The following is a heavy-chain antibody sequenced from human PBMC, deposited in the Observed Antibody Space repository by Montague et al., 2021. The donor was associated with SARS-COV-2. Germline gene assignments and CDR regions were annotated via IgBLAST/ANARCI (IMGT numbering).Heavy chain of an antibody. J-gene: IGHJ4*02. CDR2: IYYCGST. Sequence: SETLSLTCTVSGGSISSYYWSWIRQPPGKGLEWIGYIYYCGSTXXXPSXXXRVTISVDTSKNQFSLKLSSVTAADTAVYYCARHERQWLRLYPYYFDYWGQGTLVTVSS. CDR3: ARHERQWLRLYPYYFDY. D-gene: IGHD5-12*01. V-gene: IGHV4-59*08. CDR1: GGSISSYY.